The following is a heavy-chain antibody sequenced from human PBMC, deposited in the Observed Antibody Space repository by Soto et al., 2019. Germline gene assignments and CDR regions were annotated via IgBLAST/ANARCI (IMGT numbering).Heavy chain of an antibody. CDR3: ARHEGEGHGGNFDYYYYGMDV. V-gene: IGHV4-39*01. J-gene: IGHJ6*02. Sequence: SETLSLTCTVSGVSISSSSYYWGWIRQPPGKGLEWIGSIYYSGSTYYNPSLKSRVTISVDTSKNQFSLKLSSVTAADTAVYYCARHEGEGHGGNFDYYYYGMDVWGQGTTVTVSS. CDR1: GVSISSSSYY. D-gene: IGHD2-21*02. CDR2: IYYSGST.